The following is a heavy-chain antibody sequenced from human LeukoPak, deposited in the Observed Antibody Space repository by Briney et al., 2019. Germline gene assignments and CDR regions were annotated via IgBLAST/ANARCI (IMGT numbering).Heavy chain of an antibody. D-gene: IGHD3-22*01. CDR2: IYHSGST. CDR3: ARHPPYDDGDMN. Sequence: SETLSLTCTVSGGSISSGGYYWSWIRQPPGKGLEWIGYIYHSGSTNYNPSLKSRVTISVDTSKNQFSLKLSSVTAADTAVYYCARHPPYDDGDMNWGQGTLVTVSS. J-gene: IGHJ4*02. CDR1: GGSISSGGYY. V-gene: IGHV4-30-2*01.